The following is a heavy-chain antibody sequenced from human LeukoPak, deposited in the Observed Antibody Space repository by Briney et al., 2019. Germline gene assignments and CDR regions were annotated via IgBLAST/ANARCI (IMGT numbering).Heavy chain of an antibody. CDR3: AKDSHEKDYGDYDFSY. D-gene: IGHD4-17*01. Sequence: GGSLRLSCAASGFTFSSYGMHWVRQAPGKGLEWVAFIGYDGSNKYYADSVKGRFTISRDNSKNTLYLQMNSLRAEDTAVYYCAKDSHEKDYGDYDFSYWGQGTLVTVSS. J-gene: IGHJ4*02. V-gene: IGHV3-30*02. CDR2: IGYDGSNK. CDR1: GFTFSSYG.